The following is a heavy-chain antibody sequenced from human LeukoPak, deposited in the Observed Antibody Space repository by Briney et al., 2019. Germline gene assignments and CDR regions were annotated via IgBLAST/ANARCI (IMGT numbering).Heavy chain of an antibody. V-gene: IGHV3-23*01. Sequence: GGSLRLSCAASGFTFNYYSMNWVRQAPGKGLDWVSSINGGGGSTYYADSVKGRFTISRDNSKNTLYLQMNSLRAEDTAVYYCAKIGANVGFWGQGTLVTVSS. CDR1: GFTFNYYS. CDR2: INGGGGST. D-gene: IGHD4/OR15-4a*01. J-gene: IGHJ4*02. CDR3: AKIGANVGF.